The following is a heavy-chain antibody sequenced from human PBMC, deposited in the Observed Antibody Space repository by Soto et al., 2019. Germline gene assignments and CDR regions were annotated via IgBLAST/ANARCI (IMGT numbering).Heavy chain of an antibody. Sequence: GGSLRLSXAASGFTFSSYEMNWVRQAPGKGLEWVSYISSSGSTIYYADSVKGRFTISRDNAKNSLYLQMNSLRAEDTAVYYCARDSGDYYYDSSGCYPYWGQGTLVTVSS. D-gene: IGHD3-22*01. V-gene: IGHV3-48*03. CDR3: ARDSGDYYYDSSGCYPY. J-gene: IGHJ4*02. CDR1: GFTFSSYE. CDR2: ISSSGSTI.